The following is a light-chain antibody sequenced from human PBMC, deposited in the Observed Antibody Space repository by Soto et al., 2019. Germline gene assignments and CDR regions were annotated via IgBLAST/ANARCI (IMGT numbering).Light chain of an antibody. Sequence: EVVLTQSPGTLSLSPGERATLSCRASQSTFSTYLAWFQKKPGQSPRLLGYGASSRATGIPDRFSGSGSGKEFTLTIRGLEPEDFAVYYCQQYGNSPWTLGQGTRVEMK. J-gene: IGKJ1*01. V-gene: IGKV3-20*01. CDR3: QQYGNSPWT. CDR2: GAS. CDR1: QSTFSTY.